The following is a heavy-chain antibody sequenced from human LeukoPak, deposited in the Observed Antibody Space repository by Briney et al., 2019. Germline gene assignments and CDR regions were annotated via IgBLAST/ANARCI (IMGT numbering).Heavy chain of an antibody. CDR3: ARVVWFDP. Sequence: QPGGSLRLSCAASGFTFSSYEMNWVRQAPGKGLEWVSYISKSGITIYYADSVKGRFTISRDNAKNSLYLQMNSLRAEDTAVYYCARVVWFDPWGQGTLVTVSS. J-gene: IGHJ5*02. CDR2: ISKSGITI. CDR1: GFTFSSYE. V-gene: IGHV3-48*03.